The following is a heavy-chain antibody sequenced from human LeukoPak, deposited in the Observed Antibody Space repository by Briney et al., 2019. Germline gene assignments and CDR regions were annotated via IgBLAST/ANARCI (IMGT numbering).Heavy chain of an antibody. V-gene: IGHV4-4*07. CDR3: ARGPLVGGQLRGGLDY. Sequence: SETLSLTCTVSGVSISGSYWSWIRQPAGKGLEWIGRIYSSGSTNYNPSLKSRVTMSLDTSKNQFSLKLTSMTAADTAVYYCARGPLVGGQLRGGLDYWGQGTLVTVSS. D-gene: IGHD4-23*01. CDR1: GVSISGSY. J-gene: IGHJ4*02. CDR2: IYSSGST.